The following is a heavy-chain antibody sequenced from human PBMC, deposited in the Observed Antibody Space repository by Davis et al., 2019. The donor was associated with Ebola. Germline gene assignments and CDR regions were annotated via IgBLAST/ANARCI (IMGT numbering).Heavy chain of an antibody. J-gene: IGHJ4*02. CDR1: GFSLSTSGMC. V-gene: IGHV4-39*01. Sequence: SGPTLVKPTQTLTLTCTFSGFSLSTSGMCVNWIRQPPGKGLEWIGSMYYTGTSYYNPSLKSRVTMSIDTSKNQFSLKLRSVTAADTALYHCVRHHMWLGAIQDWGQGTLVTVSS. CDR2: MYYTGTS. D-gene: IGHD3-10*01. CDR3: VRHHMWLGAIQD.